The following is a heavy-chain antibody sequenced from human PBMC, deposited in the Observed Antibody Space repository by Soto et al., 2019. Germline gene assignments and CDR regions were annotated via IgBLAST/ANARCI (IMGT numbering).Heavy chain of an antibody. CDR2: ISTYNDNT. V-gene: IGHV1-18*01. CDR1: GYTFTTYG. Sequence: QVQLVQSEAEVKKPGASVKVSCKASGYTFTTYGISWVRQAPGQGLEWMGWISTYNDNTNYAQNLQGRVTMTTDTSTSTGYMELTSLRSDDTAVYYCARQDYSVSSRDYWGQGPLVTVSS. D-gene: IGHD6-6*01. J-gene: IGHJ4*02. CDR3: ARQDYSVSSRDY.